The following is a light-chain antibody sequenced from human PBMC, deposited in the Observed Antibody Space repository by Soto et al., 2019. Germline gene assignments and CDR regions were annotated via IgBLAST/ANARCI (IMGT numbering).Light chain of an antibody. CDR1: QSVASNY. V-gene: IGKV3-20*01. CDR3: QYYGGSSWT. Sequence: EIVLTQFPGTLSLSPGERATLSCRASQSVASNYLAWYQQRPGQAPRVLIFGASSGATGIPDKFSGSGSGTDFTLTISRLDPDDFAVYYCQYYGGSSWTFGQGTEVEIK. J-gene: IGKJ1*01. CDR2: GAS.